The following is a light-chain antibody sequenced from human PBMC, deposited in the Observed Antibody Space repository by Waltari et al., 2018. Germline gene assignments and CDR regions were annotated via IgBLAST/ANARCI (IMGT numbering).Light chain of an antibody. V-gene: IGKV3-11*01. CDR3: QQRTSWPPFT. J-gene: IGKJ3*01. CDR1: QSVSAY. CDR2: DAS. Sequence: EIVLTQSPATLSLSPGERATLSCRACQSVSAYLAWYQHKPGQAPRLSIYDASTRATGVPARFSGSGSGTDFTLTISSLEPEDSAVYYCQQRTSWPPFTFGPGTKVDVK.